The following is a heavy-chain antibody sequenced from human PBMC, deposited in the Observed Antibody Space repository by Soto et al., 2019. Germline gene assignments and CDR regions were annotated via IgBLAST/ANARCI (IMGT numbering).Heavy chain of an antibody. CDR1: GYTFTSYG. D-gene: IGHD2-2*01. J-gene: IGHJ1*01. CDR2: ISAYNGNT. V-gene: IGHV1-18*01. Sequence: ASVKVSCKASGYTFTSYGISWVRQAPGQGLEWMGWISAYNGNTNYAQKLQGRFTMTTDTSTSTAYMELRSLRSDDTAVYYCASSDTAPSAVDIVVLPEDECFHHWGQGTLVTVSS. CDR3: ASSDTAPSAVDIVVLPEDECFHH.